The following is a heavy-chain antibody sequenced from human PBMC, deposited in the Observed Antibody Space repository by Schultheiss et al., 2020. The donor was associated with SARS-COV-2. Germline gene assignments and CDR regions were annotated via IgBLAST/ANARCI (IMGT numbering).Heavy chain of an antibody. V-gene: IGHV4-39*01. D-gene: IGHD3-10*01. CDR3: ARLAGDLYYGMDV. CDR2: IYYSGNT. J-gene: IGHJ6*02. Sequence: SQTLSLTCTVSGGSVSSGSYYWVWIRQPPGKGLEWIGYIYYSGNTYYNPSLKSRVTISVDTSKNQFSLKLNSVAAADTAVYYCARLAGDLYYGMDVWGQGTAVTVSS. CDR1: GGSVSSGSYY.